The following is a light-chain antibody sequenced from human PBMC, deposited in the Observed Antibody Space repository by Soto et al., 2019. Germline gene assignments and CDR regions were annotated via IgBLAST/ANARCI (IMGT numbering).Light chain of an antibody. CDR2: EAS. Sequence: QSVLTQPASVSGSPGQSITISCTGTNSDVGSHNFVSWYQQYPGKAPKLLIYEASKRPSGLSNRFSGSKSGNTASLTISGLQAEDEADYYCCSLTNGATWLFGGGTKLTVL. J-gene: IGLJ3*02. CDR1: NSDVGSHNF. CDR3: CSLTNGATWL. V-gene: IGLV2-23*01.